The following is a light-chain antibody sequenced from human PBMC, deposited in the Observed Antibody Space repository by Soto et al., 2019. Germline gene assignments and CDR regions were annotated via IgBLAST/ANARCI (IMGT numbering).Light chain of an antibody. J-gene: IGLJ3*02. V-gene: IGLV2-14*01. CDR1: SSDVGNCNC. Sequence: QSVLTQPASVSGSPGQSITISCTGASSDVGNCNCVSWYQQHPGKAPKLMIYEVSKRHSGVSDRFSGSKAGNTASLTISGLQAEDEADYYCSSFTTSSTWVFGGGTKLTVL. CDR2: EVS. CDR3: SSFTTSSTWV.